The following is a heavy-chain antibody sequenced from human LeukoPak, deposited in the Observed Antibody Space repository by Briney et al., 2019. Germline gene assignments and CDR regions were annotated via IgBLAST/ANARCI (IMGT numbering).Heavy chain of an antibody. CDR2: ISWNSGSI. D-gene: IGHD6-19*01. CDR1: GFTFDDYA. J-gene: IGHJ6*02. V-gene: IGHV3-9*01. Sequence: PGRSLRLSCAASGFTFDDYAMHWVRQAPGKGLEWVSGISWNSGSIGYADSVKGRFTISRDNAKNSLYLQMNSLRAEDTALYYCAKDMSVQWLVPPLYGMDVWGQGTTVTVSS. CDR3: AKDMSVQWLVPPLYGMDV.